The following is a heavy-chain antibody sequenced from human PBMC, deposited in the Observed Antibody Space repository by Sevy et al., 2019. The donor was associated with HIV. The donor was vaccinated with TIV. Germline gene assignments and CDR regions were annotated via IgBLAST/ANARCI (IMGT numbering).Heavy chain of an antibody. D-gene: IGHD6-19*01. CDR1: GFTFSSYG. V-gene: IGHV3-30*18. J-gene: IGHJ4*02. CDR3: AKGIAVAGITPTFDY. CDR2: ISYDGSNK. Sequence: GGSLRLSCAASGFTFSSYGMHWVRQAPGKGLEWVAVISYDGSNKYYADSVKGRFTISRDNSKNTLYLQMNSLRAEETAVYYCAKGIAVAGITPTFDYWGQGTLVTVSS.